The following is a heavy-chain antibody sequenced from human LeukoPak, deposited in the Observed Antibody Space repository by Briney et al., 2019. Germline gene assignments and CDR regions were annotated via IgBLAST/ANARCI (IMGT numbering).Heavy chain of an antibody. Sequence: GKGLEWIGEINNSGSANYNPCLKSRVTISVDTSKNQFSLKLSSVPAADTAVYYCARGGGGERAGAIYYGSGPPRRRWFDPWGQGTLVTVSS. CDR2: INNSGSA. D-gene: IGHD3-10*01. J-gene: IGHJ5*02. CDR3: ARGGGGERAGAIYYGSGPPRRRWFDP. V-gene: IGHV4-34*01.